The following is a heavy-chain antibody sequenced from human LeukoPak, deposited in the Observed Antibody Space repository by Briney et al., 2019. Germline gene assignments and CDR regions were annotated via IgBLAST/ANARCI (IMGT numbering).Heavy chain of an antibody. CDR1: GGSISSGGYS. J-gene: IGHJ4*02. V-gene: IGHV4-30-2*01. CDR2: IYHSGST. Sequence: SQTLSLTCAVSGGSISSGGYSWSWIRQPPGKGLEWIGYIYHSGSTYYNPSLKSRVTISVDTSKNQFSLKLSSVTAADTAVYYCARGSNTAKIDYWGQGTLVTVSS. D-gene: IGHD5-18*01. CDR3: ARGSNTAKIDY.